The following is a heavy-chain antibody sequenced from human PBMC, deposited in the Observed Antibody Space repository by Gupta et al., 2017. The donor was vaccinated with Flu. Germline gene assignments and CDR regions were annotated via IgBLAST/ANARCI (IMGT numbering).Heavy chain of an antibody. Sequence: MHWVRQAPGKGLEWVALIWYDGNNKYYADSVKGRFTISRDNSKNTLYLEMNSLRAEDTAVYYCATVVTKGETTEYFQHWGQGALVTVSS. J-gene: IGHJ1*01. CDR3: ATVVTKGETTEYFQH. CDR2: IWYDGNNK. D-gene: IGHD3-16*01. V-gene: IGHV3-33*01.